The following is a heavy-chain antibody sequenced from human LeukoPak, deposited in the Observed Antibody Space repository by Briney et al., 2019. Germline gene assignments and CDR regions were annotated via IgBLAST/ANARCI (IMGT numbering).Heavy chain of an antibody. D-gene: IGHD3-22*01. CDR2: IVVGSGNT. V-gene: IGHV1-58*01. J-gene: IGHJ6*02. CDR3: ARSGYDSSGYGDPFYYYGMDV. Sequence: EASVKVSCKASGFTFTSSAVQWVRQARGQRLEWIGWIVVGSGNTNYAQKFQGRVTITRDTSANIVYMELSSLRSEDTAVYYCARSGYDSSGYGDPFYYYGMDVWGQGTTVTVSS. CDR1: GFTFTSSA.